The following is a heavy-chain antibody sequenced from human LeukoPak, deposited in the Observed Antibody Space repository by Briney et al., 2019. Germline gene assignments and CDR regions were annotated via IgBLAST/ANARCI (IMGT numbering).Heavy chain of an antibody. J-gene: IGHJ6*02. D-gene: IGHD1-26*01. CDR3: ARGSGSSVDYYGLDV. CDR1: GFTFSSYS. Sequence: GGSLRLSCAASGFTFSSYSMNWVRQAPGKGLEWVSSISSSSSYIYYADSVKGRFTISRDNAKNSLYLQMNSLRAEDTAIYYCARGSGSSVDYYGLDVWGQGTTVSVSS. CDR2: ISSSSSYI. V-gene: IGHV3-21*06.